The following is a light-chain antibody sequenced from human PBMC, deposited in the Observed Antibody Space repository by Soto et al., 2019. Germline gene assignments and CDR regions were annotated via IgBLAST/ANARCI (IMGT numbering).Light chain of an antibody. J-gene: IGKJ4*01. CDR1: QSLLHSNGYNY. V-gene: IGKV2-28*01. CDR3: MQALQTPLT. CDR2: LGS. Sequence: DIVMTQSPLSLPVTPGEPASISCRSSQSLLHSNGYNYLDWYLQKPGQSPQLLIYLGSNRASGVPDRCSGRGSGTDFTLKIIRVEAEDVGVYYCMQALQTPLTFGGGTKVEIK.